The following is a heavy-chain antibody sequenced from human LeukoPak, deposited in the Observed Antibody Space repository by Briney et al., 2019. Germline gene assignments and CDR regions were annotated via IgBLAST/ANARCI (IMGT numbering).Heavy chain of an antibody. Sequence: SETLCLTCAVYGGSFSGYYWSWIRQPPGKGLEWIGEINHSGSTNYNPSLKSRVTISVDTSKNKCSLKLSSVTAADTAVYYCAREVSGSNHWGQGTLVTVSS. J-gene: IGHJ4*02. D-gene: IGHD1-20*01. CDR3: AREVSGSNH. CDR2: INHSGST. CDR1: GGSFSGYY. V-gene: IGHV4-34*01.